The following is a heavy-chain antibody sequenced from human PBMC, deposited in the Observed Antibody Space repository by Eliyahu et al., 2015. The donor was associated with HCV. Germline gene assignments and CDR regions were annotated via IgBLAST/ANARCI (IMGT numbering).Heavy chain of an antibody. CDR2: INPNSGGT. CDR3: ARDPRGGGNDIGGYYYYGMDV. Sequence: QVQLVQSGAEVKKPGASVKVSCKASGYTFTGYYMPWVRQAPGQGLEWMGWINPNSGGTNYTQKFQGWVTMTRDTSISTAYMELSRLRSDDTAVYYCARDPRGGGNDIGGYYYYGMDVWGQGTTVTVSS. CDR1: GYTFTGYY. J-gene: IGHJ6*02. V-gene: IGHV1-2*04. D-gene: IGHD4-23*01.